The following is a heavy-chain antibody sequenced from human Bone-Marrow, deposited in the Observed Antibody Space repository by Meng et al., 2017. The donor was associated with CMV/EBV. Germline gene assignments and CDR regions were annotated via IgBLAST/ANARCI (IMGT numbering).Heavy chain of an antibody. Sequence: GESLKISCAASGFTLSRYWMHWVRQVPGKGLVWVSRTNEDGSLTNYADAVEGRFTISRDNAKNTLFLQMNSLRAEDTAVYYCARDVNGVNWFDPWGQGTLVTVSS. CDR2: TNEDGSLT. D-gene: IGHD3-10*01. CDR3: ARDVNGVNWFDP. CDR1: GFTLSRYW. J-gene: IGHJ5*02. V-gene: IGHV3-74*01.